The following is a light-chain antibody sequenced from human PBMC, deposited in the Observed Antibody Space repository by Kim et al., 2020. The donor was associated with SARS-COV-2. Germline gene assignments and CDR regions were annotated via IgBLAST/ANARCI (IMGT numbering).Light chain of an antibody. CDR2: GKN. Sequence: SSELTQDPAVSVAVGQTVRITCQGDSLRSYYASWYQQKPGQAPVLVIYGKNNRPSGIPDRFSGSSSGNTASLTITVAQAEDEADYYCNSRDSSGNHVVFGGGTQLTVL. J-gene: IGLJ2*01. V-gene: IGLV3-19*01. CDR1: SLRSYY. CDR3: NSRDSSGNHVV.